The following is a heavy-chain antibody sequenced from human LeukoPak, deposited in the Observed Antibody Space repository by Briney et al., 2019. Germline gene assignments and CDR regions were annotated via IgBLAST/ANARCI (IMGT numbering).Heavy chain of an antibody. CDR3: ARNSALYSYGFYYYYGMDV. V-gene: IGHV3-21*01. CDR2: ISSSSSYI. Sequence: GGSLRLSCAASGFTLSSYSMNWVRQAPGKGLEWVSSISSSSSYIYYADSVKGRFAISRDNAKNSLYLQMNSLRAEDTAVYYCARNSALYSYGFYYYYGMDVWGQGTTVTVSS. CDR1: GFTLSSYS. J-gene: IGHJ6*02. D-gene: IGHD5-18*01.